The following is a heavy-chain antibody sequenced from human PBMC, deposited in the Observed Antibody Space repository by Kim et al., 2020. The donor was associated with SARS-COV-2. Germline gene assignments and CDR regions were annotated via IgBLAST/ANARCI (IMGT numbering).Heavy chain of an antibody. CDR2: INTNTGNP. CDR1: GYTFTSYA. CDR3: AREGVMLAAAGHYDAFDI. Sequence: ASVKVSCKASGYTFTSYAMNWVRQAPGQGLEWMGWINTNTGNPTYAQGFTGRFVFSLDTSVSTAYLQISSLKAGDTAVYYCAREGVMLAAAGHYDAFDIWGQGTMVTVSS. D-gene: IGHD6-13*01. J-gene: IGHJ3*02. V-gene: IGHV7-4-1*02.